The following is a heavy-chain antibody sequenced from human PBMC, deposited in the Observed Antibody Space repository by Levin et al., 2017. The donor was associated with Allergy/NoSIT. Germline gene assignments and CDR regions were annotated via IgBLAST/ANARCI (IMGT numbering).Heavy chain of an antibody. D-gene: IGHD2-21*02. Sequence: AGGSLRLSCEASGFTFSDYYMSWIRQAPGKGLEWVSYISSSGTIIYYADSVKGRFTISRDNDKNSLYLQMNSLTVVDTAVYYCARVTRCGGDCYFLDYWGQGILVTVSS. CDR1: GFTFSDYY. V-gene: IGHV3-11*01. J-gene: IGHJ4*02. CDR3: ARVTRCGGDCYFLDY. CDR2: ISSSGTII.